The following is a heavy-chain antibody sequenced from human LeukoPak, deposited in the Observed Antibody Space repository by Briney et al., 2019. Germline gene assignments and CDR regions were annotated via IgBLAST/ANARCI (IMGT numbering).Heavy chain of an antibody. CDR1: GFTFSSYA. CDR3: AKGGGGSSRDY. CDR2: ISGSGGST. J-gene: IGHJ4*02. Sequence: GGSLRLSCAASGFTFSSYAMSWVRQAPGKGLEWVSAISGSGGSTYYADSVKGRFTISRDSSKNTLYLQMNSLRADDTAVYYCAKGGGGSSRDYWGQGTLVTVSS. D-gene: IGHD1-26*01. V-gene: IGHV3-23*01.